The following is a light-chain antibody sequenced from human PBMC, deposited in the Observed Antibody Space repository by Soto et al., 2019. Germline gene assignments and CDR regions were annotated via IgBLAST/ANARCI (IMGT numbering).Light chain of an antibody. CDR2: GVS. J-gene: IGKJ5*01. CDR1: QSISSS. Sequence: DIQMTQSPSSLSASVGDKVTITCRASQSISSSLNWYQQKSGKAPNLLIYGVSRLQGGVPSRFSGSGSGTDFTLSISSLQPEDFATYYCQQSYTAPSITFGQGTRLRL. CDR3: QQSYTAPSIT. V-gene: IGKV1-39*01.